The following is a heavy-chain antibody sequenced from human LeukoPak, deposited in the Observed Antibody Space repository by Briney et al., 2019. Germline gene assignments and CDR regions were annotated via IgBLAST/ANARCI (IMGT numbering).Heavy chain of an antibody. Sequence: ASVKVSCKASGYTFTSYDINWVRQATGQGLEWMGWMNPNSGNTGYARKFQGRVTMTRNTSISTAYMELSSLRSEDTAVYYCATNVAAAGFLDYWGQGTLVTVSS. CDR3: ATNVAAAGFLDY. CDR1: GYTFTSYD. J-gene: IGHJ4*02. CDR2: MNPNSGNT. D-gene: IGHD6-13*01. V-gene: IGHV1-8*01.